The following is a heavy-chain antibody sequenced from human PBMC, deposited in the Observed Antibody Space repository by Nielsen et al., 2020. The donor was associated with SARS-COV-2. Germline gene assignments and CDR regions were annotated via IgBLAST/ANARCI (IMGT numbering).Heavy chain of an antibody. CDR1: GFTFNTFA. CDR2: ISYDGTKT. CDR3: VKWVQLDLGYYYHGMDV. V-gene: IGHV3-30-3*02. Sequence: GGSLRLSCAASGFTFNTFAIHWVRQAPGKGLEWVAIISYDGTKTFYADSVKGRFTISRDNSKNTLYLQMNSLRVEDTAVYYCVKWVQLDLGYYYHGMDVWGQGTTVTVSS. D-gene: IGHD6-6*01. J-gene: IGHJ6*02.